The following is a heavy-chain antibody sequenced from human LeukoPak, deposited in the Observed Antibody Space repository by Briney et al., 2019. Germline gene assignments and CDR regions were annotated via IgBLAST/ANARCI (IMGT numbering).Heavy chain of an antibody. CDR1: GFTFNSYA. D-gene: IGHD4-17*01. V-gene: IGHV3-23*01. J-gene: IGHJ4*02. CDR3: AKAMSTVMGGTDY. Sequence: GGSLRLSCAASGFTFNSYAMSWVRQASGKGLEWVSTVTGSGSATYYADSVKGRFVISRDNSKNTLYLQMNSLRADDTALYYCAKAMSTVMGGTDYWGQGTLVTVSS. CDR2: VTGSGSAT.